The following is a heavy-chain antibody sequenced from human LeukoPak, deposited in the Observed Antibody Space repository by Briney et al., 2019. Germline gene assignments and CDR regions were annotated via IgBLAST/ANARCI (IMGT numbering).Heavy chain of an antibody. D-gene: IGHD2-21*01. J-gene: IGHJ4*02. CDR3: AKSIDQYGGASD. CDR2: ISGSGGST. CDR1: GFTFSSYA. V-gene: IGHV3-23*01. Sequence: PGGSLRLSCAASGFTFSSYAMSWVRQAPGKGLEWVSAISGSGGSTYYADSVKGRFTISRDNSKNTLYLHMNSLRAEDTAVYYCAKSIDQYGGASDWGQGTLVTVSS.